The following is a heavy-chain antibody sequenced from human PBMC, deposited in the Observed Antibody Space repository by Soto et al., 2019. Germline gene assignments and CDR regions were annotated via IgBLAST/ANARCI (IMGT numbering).Heavy chain of an antibody. V-gene: IGHV3-74*01. Sequence: GGSLRLSCEASGFTFSTYWMHWVRRAPGKGLVWVSRINSDGSTTNYADSVKGRFTISRDNARNTLYLQMNSLRAEDTAVYYCAGRYCSSTRCYSYWGQGTQVTVSS. CDR2: INSDGSTT. J-gene: IGHJ4*02. CDR1: GFTFSTYW. CDR3: AGRYCSSTRCYSY. D-gene: IGHD2-2*01.